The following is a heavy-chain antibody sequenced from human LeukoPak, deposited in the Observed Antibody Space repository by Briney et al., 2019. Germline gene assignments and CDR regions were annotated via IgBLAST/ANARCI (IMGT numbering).Heavy chain of an antibody. Sequence: GESLKISCKGSGYSFTSYWIGWVRQMPGKGLEWMGIIYPGDSDTRYSPSFQGQVTISADKSISTAYLQWSSLKASDTAMYYCARPLNYHDSSGPLAFDIWGQGTMVTVSS. CDR3: ARPLNYHDSSGPLAFDI. V-gene: IGHV5-51*01. CDR1: GYSFTSYW. J-gene: IGHJ3*02. CDR2: IYPGDSDT. D-gene: IGHD3-22*01.